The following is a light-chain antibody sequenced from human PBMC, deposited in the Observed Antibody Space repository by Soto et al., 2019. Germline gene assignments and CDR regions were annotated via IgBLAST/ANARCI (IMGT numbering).Light chain of an antibody. CDR1: QNINGW. CDR3: QHYSLYSPWT. Sequence: DSQMTHPPSPVPASVGDRVTIPCPASQNINGWLAWYQQRPGQAPKLLIYDASTVQSGVPSRFSGSGSGTEFALTISSLQPDDSATYYCQHYSLYSPWTFGQGTKVDIK. CDR2: DAS. J-gene: IGKJ1*01. V-gene: IGKV1-5*01.